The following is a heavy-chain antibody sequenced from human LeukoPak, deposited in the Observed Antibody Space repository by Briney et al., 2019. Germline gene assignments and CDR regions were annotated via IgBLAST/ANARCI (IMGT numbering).Heavy chain of an antibody. Sequence: QTGGSLRLSCAASGFSFSTSWMTWVRQAPGKGLEWVANIRRDGGEIYYMDSVKGRFAISRDNAKNSLYLQMNSLRVEDTAVYYCVRDGDGWNDFDHWGQGTLVTVSS. CDR1: GFSFSTSW. CDR3: VRDGDGWNDFDH. D-gene: IGHD1-1*01. CDR2: IRRDGGEI. V-gene: IGHV3-7*01. J-gene: IGHJ4*02.